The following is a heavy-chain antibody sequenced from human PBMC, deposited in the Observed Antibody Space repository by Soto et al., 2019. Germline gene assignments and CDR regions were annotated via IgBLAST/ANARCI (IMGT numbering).Heavy chain of an antibody. CDR3: ARPPYPGCINAVCYPLDY. V-gene: IGHV1-46*01. J-gene: IGHJ4*02. CDR1: GYTFTSYY. CDR2: INPSGGST. D-gene: IGHD2-8*01. Sequence: QVQLVQSGAEVKKPGASVKISCKASGYTFTSYYMHWVRQAPGQGLEWMGIINPSGGSTNYAQKHQGRVATTRDTTTSTVYIELNSLRQEDTAVYYCARPPYPGCINAVCYPLDYWGQGTLVTVSS.